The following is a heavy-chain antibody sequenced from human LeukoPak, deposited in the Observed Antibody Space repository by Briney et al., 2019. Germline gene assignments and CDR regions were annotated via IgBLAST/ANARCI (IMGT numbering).Heavy chain of an antibody. J-gene: IGHJ3*02. V-gene: IGHV3-21*01. D-gene: IGHD3-22*01. CDR1: GFTFSSYS. Sequence: GGSLRLSCAASGFTFSSYSMNWVRQAPGKGLEWVSPISSSSSYIYYADSVKGRFTISRDNAKNSLYLQMNSLRAEDTAVYYCARVRWDYDSSGYDAFDIWGQGTMVTVSS. CDR3: ARVRWDYDSSGYDAFDI. CDR2: ISSSSSYI.